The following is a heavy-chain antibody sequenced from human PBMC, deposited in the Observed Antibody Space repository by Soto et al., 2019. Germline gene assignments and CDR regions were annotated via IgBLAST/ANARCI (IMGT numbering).Heavy chain of an antibody. J-gene: IGHJ5*02. D-gene: IGHD6-13*01. CDR3: ARLPGYSSSWYWGHWFDP. Sequence: SETLSLTCTVSGGSISSYYWSWIRQPPGKGLEWIGYIYYSGSTNYNPSLKSRVTISVDTSKNQFSLKLSSVTAADTAVYYCARLPGYSSSWYWGHWFDPWGQRTPVTVSS. CDR1: GGSISSYY. V-gene: IGHV4-59*01. CDR2: IYYSGST.